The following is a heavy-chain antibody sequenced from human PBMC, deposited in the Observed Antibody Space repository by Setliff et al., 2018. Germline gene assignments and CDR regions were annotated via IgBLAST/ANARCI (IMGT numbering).Heavy chain of an antibody. CDR1: GFSLSTSGMC. D-gene: IGHD1-7*01. V-gene: IGHV2-70*11. J-gene: IGHJ6*03. CDR2: IDWDDDK. Sequence: SGPTLVNPTQTLTLTCTFSGFSLSTSGMCVSWIRQPPGKALEWLARIDWDDDKYYSTSLKTRLTIFKDTSKNQVVLTMTNMDPGDTATYYCARLTGTDYYYYYRDVWGKGTTVTVSS. CDR3: ARLTGTDYYYYYRDV.